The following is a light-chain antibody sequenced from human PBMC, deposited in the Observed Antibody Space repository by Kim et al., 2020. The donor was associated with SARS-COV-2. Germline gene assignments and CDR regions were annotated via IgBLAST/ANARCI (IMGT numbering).Light chain of an antibody. CDR1: SANVEYNS. CDR2: DVN. J-gene: IGLJ2*01. CDR3: SSWDDSLNGVI. Sequence: TVCRAGDSANVEYNSGTWYQHLPGTAPKLLIYDVNQRPSGVIDRFSASKSGTSASLTICGLQVEDEADYFCSSWDDSLNGVIFGGGTKVTVL. V-gene: IGLV1-44*01.